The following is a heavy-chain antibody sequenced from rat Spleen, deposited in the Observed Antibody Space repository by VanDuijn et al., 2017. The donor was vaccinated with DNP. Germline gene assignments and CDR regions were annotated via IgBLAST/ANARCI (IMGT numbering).Heavy chain of an antibody. V-gene: IGHV3-1*01. J-gene: IGHJ2*01. D-gene: IGHD1-9*01. CDR1: GYSITSGY. Sequence: EVQLQESGPGLVKPSQSLSLTCSVTGYSITSGYGWNWIRKFPGNKMEWMGYISYSGSTSYNPSLKSRISITRDTSKNQFFLQLNSVTTEDTATYYCARGAYYGYNRYYFDYWGQGVMVTVSS. CDR3: ARGAYYGYNRYYFDY. CDR2: ISYSGST.